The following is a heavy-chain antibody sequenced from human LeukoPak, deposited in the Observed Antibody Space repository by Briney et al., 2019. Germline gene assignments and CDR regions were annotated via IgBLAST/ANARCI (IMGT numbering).Heavy chain of an antibody. CDR1: GGSISSSSYY. CDR3: ARHRVSGWYVPSGY. D-gene: IGHD6-19*01. CDR2: IYYSGST. Sequence: PSETLSLTCTVSGGSISSSSYYWGWIRQPPGKGLEWIGSIYYSGSTYYNPSLKSRVTISVDTSKNQFSLKLSSVTAADTAVYYCARHRVSGWYVPSGYWGQGTLVTVSS. V-gene: IGHV4-39*01. J-gene: IGHJ4*02.